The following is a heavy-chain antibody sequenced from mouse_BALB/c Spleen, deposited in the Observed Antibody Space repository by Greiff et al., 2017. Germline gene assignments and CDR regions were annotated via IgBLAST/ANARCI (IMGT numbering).Heavy chain of an antibody. CDR2: ISSGGST. V-gene: IGHV5-6-5*01. D-gene: IGHD2-12*01. Sequence: VQLKESGGGLVKPGGSLKLSCAASGFTFSSYAMSWVRQTPEKRLEWVASISSGGSTYYPDSVKGRFTISRDNARNILYLQMSSLRSEDTAMYYCASGAYEKGAWFAYWGQGTLVTVSA. CDR1: GFTFSSYA. J-gene: IGHJ3*01. CDR3: ASGAYEKGAWFAY.